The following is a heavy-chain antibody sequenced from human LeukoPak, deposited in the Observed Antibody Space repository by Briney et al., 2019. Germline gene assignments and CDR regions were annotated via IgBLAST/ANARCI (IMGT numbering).Heavy chain of an antibody. CDR1: GFTFSSYA. D-gene: IGHD6-13*01. CDR2: ISGSGGST. J-gene: IGHJ6*03. V-gene: IGHV3-23*01. Sequence: PGGSLRLSCAASGFTFSSYALSWVRQAPGKGLEWVSAISGSGGSTYYADSVKGRLTISRDNSKNTLYLQMNSLRAEDTAVYYCAKCAAAAGKNYYYYYMDVWGKGTTVTVSS. CDR3: AKCAAAAGKNYYYYYMDV.